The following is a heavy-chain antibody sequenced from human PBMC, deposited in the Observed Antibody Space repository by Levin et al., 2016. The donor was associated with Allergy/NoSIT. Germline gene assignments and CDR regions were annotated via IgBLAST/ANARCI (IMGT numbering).Heavy chain of an antibody. V-gene: IGHV1-69*04. CDR1: GGTFSSYA. CDR3: AIFHCSSTSCYGYYGMDV. CDR2: IIPILGIA. J-gene: IGHJ6*02. Sequence: ASVKVSCKASGGTFSSYAISWVRQAPGQGLEWMGRIIPILGIANYAQKFQGRVTITADKSTSTAYMELSSLRSEDTAVYYCAIFHCSSTSCYGYYGMDVWGQGTTVTVSS. D-gene: IGHD2-2*01.